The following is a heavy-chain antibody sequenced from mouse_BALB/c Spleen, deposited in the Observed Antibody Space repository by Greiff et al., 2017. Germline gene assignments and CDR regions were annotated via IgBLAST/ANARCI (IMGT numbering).Heavy chain of an antibody. D-gene: IGHD1-1*01. CDR3: ARSTVAYFDY. Sequence: EVKLMESGGGLVKPGGSLKLSCAASGFTFSSYAMSWVRQSPEKRLEWVAEISSGGSYTYYPDTVTGRFTISRDNAKNTLYLEMSSLRSEDTAMYYCARSTVAYFDYWGQGTTLTVAS. J-gene: IGHJ2*01. CDR2: ISSGGSYT. CDR1: GFTFSSYA. V-gene: IGHV5-9-4*01.